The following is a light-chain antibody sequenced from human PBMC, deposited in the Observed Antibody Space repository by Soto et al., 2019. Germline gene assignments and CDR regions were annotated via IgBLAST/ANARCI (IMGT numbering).Light chain of an antibody. CDR2: EVT. CDR3: SSYAGSTNYVV. CDR1: SSDIGNYNY. V-gene: IGLV2-8*01. Sequence: QSALTQPPSASGSPGQSVTSSCTGTSSDIGNYNYVSWYQQHPGKAPKLISYEVTKGPSGVPDRFSGSKSGNTASLTVSGLQAEDEADYYCSSYAGSTNYVVFGGGTKLTVL. J-gene: IGLJ2*01.